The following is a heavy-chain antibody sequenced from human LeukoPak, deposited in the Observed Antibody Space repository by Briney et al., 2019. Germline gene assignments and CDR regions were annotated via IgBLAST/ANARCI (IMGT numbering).Heavy chain of an antibody. CDR2: FDPEDGET. J-gene: IGHJ4*02. D-gene: IGHD6-19*01. V-gene: IGHV1-24*01. Sequence: GASVKVSCKVSGYTLTELSMHWVRQAPGKGLEWMGGFDPEDGETIYAQKFQGRVTMTEDTSTDTAYMELSSLRSEDTAVYYCARDSTGIAVAGNSPDFDYWGQGTLVTVSS. CDR3: ARDSTGIAVAGNSPDFDY. CDR1: GYTLTELS.